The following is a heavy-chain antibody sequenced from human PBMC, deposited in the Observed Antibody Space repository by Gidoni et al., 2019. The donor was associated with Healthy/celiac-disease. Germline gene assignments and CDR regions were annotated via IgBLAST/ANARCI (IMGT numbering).Heavy chain of an antibody. CDR2: ISRSGSTI. D-gene: IGHD5-12*01. Sequence: QVPLVESGGGLVNHGGSLSLSCAASAFTFRDYDLSWSRQAPGQGLEWLSYISRSGSTIYYADSVKGRFTISRDNAKNSLYRQMNSLRAEDTAVDYCARGDLVATAGAFDIWGQGTMVTVSS. CDR1: AFTFRDYD. CDR3: ARGDLVATAGAFDI. V-gene: IGHV3-11*01. J-gene: IGHJ3*02.